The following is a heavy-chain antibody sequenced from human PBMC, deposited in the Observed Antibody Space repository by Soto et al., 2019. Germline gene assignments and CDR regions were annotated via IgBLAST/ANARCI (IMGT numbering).Heavy chain of an antibody. D-gene: IGHD5-18*01. J-gene: IGHJ4*02. CDR3: AKLVNSYGYINY. CDR2: ISGSGGST. Sequence: EVQLLESGGGLVQPGGSLRLSCAASGFTFSSYAMSWVRQAPGKGLEWVSAISGSGGSTYYADSVKGRFTISRDNSKNTLYMQMNSLRAEDTAVYYCAKLVNSYGYINYWGQGTLVTVSS. CDR1: GFTFSSYA. V-gene: IGHV3-23*01.